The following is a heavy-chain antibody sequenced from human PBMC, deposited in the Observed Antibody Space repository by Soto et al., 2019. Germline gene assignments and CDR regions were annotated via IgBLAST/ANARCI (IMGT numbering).Heavy chain of an antibody. CDR1: GFTFSSYW. CDR2: IKQDGTES. CDR3: LQGGWFSAY. D-gene: IGHD6-19*01. V-gene: IGHV3-7*01. J-gene: IGHJ4*02. Sequence: PVGSLRLSCVVSGFTFSSYWMSWVRQAPGKGLEWVANIKQDGTESSYMDSVKGRFTISRDNSKNSLYLQMNSLRVEDTAVYYCLQGGWFSAYWGLGTLVTVSS.